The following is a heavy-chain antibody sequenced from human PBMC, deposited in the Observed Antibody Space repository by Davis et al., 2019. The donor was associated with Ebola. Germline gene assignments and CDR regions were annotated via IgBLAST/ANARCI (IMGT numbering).Heavy chain of an antibody. J-gene: IGHJ4*02. D-gene: IGHD2-15*01. CDR2: IIPIFGTA. CDR1: GGTFSSYA. Sequence: AASVKVSCKASGGTFSSYAISWVRQAPGQGLEWMGGIIPIFGTANYAQRFHGRVTITADESTSTAYMELSSLRSEDTAVYYCARGGRSGGYFDYWGQGTLVTVSS. V-gene: IGHV1-69*13. CDR3: ARGGRSGGYFDY.